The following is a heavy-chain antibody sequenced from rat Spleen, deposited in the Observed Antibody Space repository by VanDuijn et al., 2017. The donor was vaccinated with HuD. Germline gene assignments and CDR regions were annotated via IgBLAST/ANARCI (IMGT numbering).Heavy chain of an antibody. Sequence: EVQLVETGGGLVQPGRSLKLSCVASGFTFSNYWMYWIRQTPGKGLEWVSSIKTDGSNTYYPDSVKGRFTISRDNAENTVYLQMNSLRSEDTATYYCAKDRDGGYAFAHWGQGTLVTVSS. V-gene: IGHV5-58*01. J-gene: IGHJ3*01. CDR3: AKDRDGGYAFAH. D-gene: IGHD1-11*01. CDR2: IKTDGSNT. CDR1: GFTFSNYW.